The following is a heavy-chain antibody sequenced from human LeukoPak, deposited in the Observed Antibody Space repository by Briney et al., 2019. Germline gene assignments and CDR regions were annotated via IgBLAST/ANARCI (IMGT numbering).Heavy chain of an antibody. CDR3: AREGGPYRPLDY. CDR1: DGSISNYY. CDR2: AYYSGST. Sequence: KPSETLSLTCSVFDGSISNYYWSWIRQPPGKGLEWIGYAYYSGSTTYNPSLESRVTISVDTSKNQFSLKLTAVTAADTAVYYCAREGGPYRPLDYSGQGTLVTVSS. J-gene: IGHJ4*02. V-gene: IGHV4-59*12.